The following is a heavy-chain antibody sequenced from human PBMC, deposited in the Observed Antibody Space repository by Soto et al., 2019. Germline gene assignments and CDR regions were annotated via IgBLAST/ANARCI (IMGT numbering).Heavy chain of an antibody. CDR1: GYTFTAFW. Sequence: PGESLKISCTGFGYTFTAFWISWVRQMPGRGLEWMGRIDPRDSYTTYSPSFQGHVTISVDKSIRTAYLQWGSLKASDTAMYYCARLYCTSSTCDSWFDPWGQGTLVTV. V-gene: IGHV5-10-1*01. D-gene: IGHD2-2*01. CDR2: IDPRDSYT. CDR3: ARLYCTSSTCDSWFDP. J-gene: IGHJ5*02.